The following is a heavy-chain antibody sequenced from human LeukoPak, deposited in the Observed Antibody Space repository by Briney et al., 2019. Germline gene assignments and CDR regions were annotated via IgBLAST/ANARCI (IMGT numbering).Heavy chain of an antibody. J-gene: IGHJ4*02. Sequence: PSETLSLTCTVSVGYISSGSYYWGWIRRPPGKGLEWIGSIYYSGSTYYNPSLKSRVTMSVDTSKNQFSLKLSSVTAADTAVYYCARRAPGWVVDYWGQGTLVTVSS. V-gene: IGHV4-39*01. CDR1: VGYISSGSYY. D-gene: IGHD3-16*01. CDR3: ARRAPGWVVDY. CDR2: IYYSGST.